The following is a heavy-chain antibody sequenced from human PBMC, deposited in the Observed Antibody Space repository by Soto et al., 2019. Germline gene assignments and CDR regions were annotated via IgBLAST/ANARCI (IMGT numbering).Heavy chain of an antibody. CDR2: ISYDGSNK. Sequence: GGSLRLSCAASGFTFSSYGMHWVRQAPGKGLEWVAVISYDGSNKYYADSVKGRFTISRDNSKNTLYLQMNSLRAEDTAVYYCARWDFDWLLYNSAAFDIWGQGTMVTVSS. CDR3: ARWDFDWLLYNSAAFDI. CDR1: GFTFSSYG. D-gene: IGHD3-9*01. V-gene: IGHV3-30*03. J-gene: IGHJ3*02.